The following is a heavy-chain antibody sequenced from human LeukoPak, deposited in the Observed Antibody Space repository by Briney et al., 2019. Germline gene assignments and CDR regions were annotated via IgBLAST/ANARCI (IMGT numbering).Heavy chain of an antibody. J-gene: IGHJ5*02. D-gene: IGHD3-16*02. V-gene: IGHV3-20*01. Sequence: GGSLRLSCAASGFTFDDYGMSWVRQAPGKGLEWVSGINWNGGSTGYADSVKGRFTISRDNAKNSLYLQMNSLRAEDTALYHCAKTPSLWWFDPWGQGTLVTVSS. CDR3: AKTPSLWWFDP. CDR2: INWNGGST. CDR1: GFTFDDYG.